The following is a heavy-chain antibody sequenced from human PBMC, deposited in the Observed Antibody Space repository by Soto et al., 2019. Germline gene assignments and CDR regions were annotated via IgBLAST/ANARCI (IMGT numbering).Heavy chain of an antibody. J-gene: IGHJ3*02. D-gene: IGHD3-16*02. Sequence: QVQLQESGPGLVKPSQTLSLTCTVSGGSISSGGYYWSWIRQHPGKGLEWIGYIYYSGSTYYNPSLKSRVTLSVDTSKNQFSLKLSSVTAADTAVYYCARDPMITFGGVIAHGAFDIWGQGTMVTVSS. CDR2: IYYSGST. CDR3: ARDPMITFGGVIAHGAFDI. CDR1: GGSISSGGYY. V-gene: IGHV4-31*03.